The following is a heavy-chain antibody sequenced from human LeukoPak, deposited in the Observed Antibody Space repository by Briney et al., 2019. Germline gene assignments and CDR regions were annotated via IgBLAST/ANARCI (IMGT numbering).Heavy chain of an antibody. CDR1: GFTFSSYA. V-gene: IGHV3-21*01. CDR3: ARPSSAVTTWVGAFDI. CDR2: ISSSSSYI. J-gene: IGHJ3*02. Sequence: GGSLRLSCAASGFTFSSYAMNWVRQAPGKGLEWVSSISSSSSYIYYADSVKGRFTISGDNAKNSLYLQMNSLRAEDTAVYYCARPSSAVTTWVGAFDIWGQGTMVTVSS. D-gene: IGHD4-4*01.